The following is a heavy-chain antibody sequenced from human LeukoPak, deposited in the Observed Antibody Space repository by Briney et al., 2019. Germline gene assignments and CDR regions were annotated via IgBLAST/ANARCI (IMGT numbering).Heavy chain of an antibody. CDR2: ISDYNGNT. V-gene: IGHV1-18*01. CDR1: GYTFTSYG. J-gene: IGHJ5*02. CDR3: ARDLYRDSLPVSWFDP. D-gene: IGHD4-11*01. Sequence: ASVKVSCKASGYTFTSYGISLVRQAPGQGLEWMGWISDYNGNTNCAQKLQGRVTMTTDTSTSTAYMELRSLRSDDTAVYYCARDLYRDSLPVSWFDPWGQGTLVTVSS.